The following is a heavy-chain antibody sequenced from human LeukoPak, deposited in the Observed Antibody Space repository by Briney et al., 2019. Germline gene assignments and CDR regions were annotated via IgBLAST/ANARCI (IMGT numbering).Heavy chain of an antibody. V-gene: IGHV4-39*01. J-gene: IGHJ4*02. CDR1: GGSIISSSYF. Sequence: PSETLSLTCTVSGGSIISSSYFWGWIRQPPGKGLEWIGSISYSGRTHYNPSLKSRVTISVDTSKNQVSLKLNSVTAADTAVFYCARLYSGTRPPDYWGQGTLVTVSS. CDR2: ISYSGRT. D-gene: IGHD1-26*01. CDR3: ARLYSGTRPPDY.